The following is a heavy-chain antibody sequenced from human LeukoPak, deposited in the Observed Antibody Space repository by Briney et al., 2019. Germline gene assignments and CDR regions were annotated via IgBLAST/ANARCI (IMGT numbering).Heavy chain of an antibody. J-gene: IGHJ6*02. D-gene: IGHD3-16*01. Sequence: GGSLRLSCATAGFTFSSYGMHWVRQAPGKGLEWMAIIWYDKSKEYYADSVKGRFIISRDNSKNTLYLQMNSLRPEDTAVYYCAREGGGMDVWGQGTTVTVSS. CDR3: AREGGGMDV. CDR2: IWYDKSKE. V-gene: IGHV3-33*01. CDR1: GFTFSSYG.